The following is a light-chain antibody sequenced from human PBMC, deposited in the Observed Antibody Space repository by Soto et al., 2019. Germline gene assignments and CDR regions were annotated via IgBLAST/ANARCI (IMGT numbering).Light chain of an antibody. CDR2: EVS. CDR1: SSDIGGYNY. V-gene: IGLV2-14*01. J-gene: IGLJ1*01. Sequence: QSALAQPASVSGSPGQWITISCAGTSSDIGGYNYVSWYQQHPGKAPKVMIYEVSNRPSGVSNRFSGSKSGNTASLTISGLQAEDEADYYCSSYTSSSTLYVFGSGTKVTVL. CDR3: SSYTSSSTLYV.